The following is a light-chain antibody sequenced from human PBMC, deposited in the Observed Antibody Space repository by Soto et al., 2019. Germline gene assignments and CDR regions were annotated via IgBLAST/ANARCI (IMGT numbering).Light chain of an antibody. CDR1: QSISSY. V-gene: IGKV1-39*01. J-gene: IGKJ5*01. CDR2: AAS. CDR3: QQTYTGAN. Sequence: DIQMTQSPSSLSASVGDRVTITCRASQSISSYLNWYQQKPGKAPKLLIYAASSLQSGVPSRFSGSGSGTDFTLTINSLQPEDFASYYCQQTYTGANFGQGTRLEI.